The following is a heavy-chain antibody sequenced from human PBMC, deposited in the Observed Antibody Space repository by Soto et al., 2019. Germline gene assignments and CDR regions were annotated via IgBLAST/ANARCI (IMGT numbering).Heavy chain of an antibody. CDR2: IIPILGIA. V-gene: IGHV1-69*08. J-gene: IGHJ3*02. Sequence: QVQLVQSGAEVKKPGSSVKVSCKASGGTFSSYTIRWVRQAPGQGLEWMGRIIPILGIANSAQKFQRRVTITADKSTSTAYMALSSMRSEDTAVYYCARDGVGLDAFAICGQGTIVTVSS. CDR1: GGTFSSYT. D-gene: IGHD1-26*01. CDR3: ARDGVGLDAFAI.